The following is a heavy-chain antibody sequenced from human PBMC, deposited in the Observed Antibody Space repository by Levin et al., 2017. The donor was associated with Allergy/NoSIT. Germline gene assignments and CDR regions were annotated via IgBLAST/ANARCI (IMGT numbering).Heavy chain of an antibody. Sequence: PGESLKISCSASGFTFNKNTMQWVRQAPGKGLEHVSAISNNGGRTYYTDSVKGRFTISRDNSKNTLYLQMSSLRPEDTAMYYCVKNGDYGELGSWGQGTLVTVSS. CDR3: VKNGDYGELGS. CDR1: GFTFNKNT. D-gene: IGHD4-17*01. V-gene: IGHV3-64D*06. CDR2: ISNNGGRT. J-gene: IGHJ5*02.